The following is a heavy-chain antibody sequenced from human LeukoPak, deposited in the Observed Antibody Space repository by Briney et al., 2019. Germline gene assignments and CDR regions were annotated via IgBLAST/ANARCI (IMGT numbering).Heavy chain of an antibody. V-gene: IGHV4-31*03. CDR3: ARYEVTGSYYFDY. D-gene: IGHD2-21*02. CDR2: IYYSGST. CDR1: GGSISSGGYY. Sequence: SETLSLTCTVSGGSISSGGYYWSWIRQHPGKGLEWIGYIYYSGSTYYNPSLKSRVTISVDTSKNQFSLKLSSVTAADTAVYYCARYEVTGSYYFDYWGQGTLVTVSS. J-gene: IGHJ4*02.